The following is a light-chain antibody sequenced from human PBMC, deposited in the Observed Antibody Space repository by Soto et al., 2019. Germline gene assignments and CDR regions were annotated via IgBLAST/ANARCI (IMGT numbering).Light chain of an antibody. J-gene: IGKJ2*02. CDR2: AAS. V-gene: IGKV1-39*01. Sequence: DIQMTQSPSSLSASVGDRVTITCRASQSISTYLNWYQQKVGNAAKLLIYAASSLQRGVPSRFSGSGSGTDFTLTISSLQPEDFATYYCQQSYSTPRTFGQGTKLEIK. CDR3: QQSYSTPRT. CDR1: QSISTY.